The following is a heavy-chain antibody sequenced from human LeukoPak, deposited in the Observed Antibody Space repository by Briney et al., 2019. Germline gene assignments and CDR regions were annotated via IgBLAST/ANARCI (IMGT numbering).Heavy chain of an antibody. J-gene: IGHJ6*02. CDR1: GYTFTSYD. Sequence: ASVKVSCTASGYTFTSYDINWVRQAPGQGLEWMGWMNPNSGNTGYAQKFQGRVTMTRNTSISTAYMELSSLRSEDTAVYYCARGRRKATRGYYYYGMDVWGQGTTVTVSS. CDR2: MNPNSGNT. V-gene: IGHV1-8*01. CDR3: ARGRRKATRGYYYYGMDV. D-gene: IGHD5-24*01.